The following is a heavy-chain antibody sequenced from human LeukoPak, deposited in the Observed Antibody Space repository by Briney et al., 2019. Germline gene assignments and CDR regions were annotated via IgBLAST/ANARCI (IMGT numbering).Heavy chain of an antibody. V-gene: IGHV3-21*01. CDR3: ATGFYCSSTSCWDY. J-gene: IGHJ4*02. CDR2: ISSSSSYI. D-gene: IGHD2-2*01. Sequence: GGSLRLSCAASGFTFSSYSMNWVRQAPGKGLEWVSSISSSSSYIYYADSVKGRFTISRDNAKNSLYLQMNSLRAEDTAVYYCATGFYCSSTSCWDYWGQGTLVTVSS. CDR1: GFTFSSYS.